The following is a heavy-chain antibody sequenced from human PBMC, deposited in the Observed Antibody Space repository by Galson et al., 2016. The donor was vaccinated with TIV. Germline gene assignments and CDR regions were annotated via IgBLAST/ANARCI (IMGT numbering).Heavy chain of an antibody. D-gene: IGHD3-22*01. CDR2: ITPIFGTT. CDR3: ARVRGEFYDSSGYYDS. Sequence: SVKVSCKASGVIFRNFAITWVRQAPGQELEWMGRITPIFGTTKYAQKFQGRVTLTADDPTSTAYRELSFLRSEDTAIYYCARVRGEFYDSSGYYDSWGQGTLVSVSS. CDR1: GVIFRNFA. J-gene: IGHJ4*02. V-gene: IGHV1-69*13.